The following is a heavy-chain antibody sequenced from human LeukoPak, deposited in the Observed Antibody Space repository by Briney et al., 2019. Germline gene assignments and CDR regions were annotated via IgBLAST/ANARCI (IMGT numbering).Heavy chain of an antibody. CDR2: IIPIFGTA. Sequence: ASVKVSCKASGGTFSSYAISWVRQAPGQGLEWMGGIIPIFGTANYAQKFQGRVTITADESTSTAYMELSSLRSEDTAVYYCARDILDSGTPSDYWGQGTLVTVSS. J-gene: IGHJ4*02. V-gene: IGHV1-69*13. CDR1: GGTFSSYA. D-gene: IGHD2-15*01. CDR3: ARDILDSGTPSDY.